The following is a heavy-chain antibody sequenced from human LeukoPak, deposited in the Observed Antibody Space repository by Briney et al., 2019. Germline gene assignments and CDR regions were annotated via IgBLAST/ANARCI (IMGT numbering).Heavy chain of an antibody. Sequence: SETLSHACTVSGVSISSYYWSWIRQPAWKGLEWIGRIYTSGSTNYNPSLKSRVTMSVDTSKNQFSLKLSSVTAADTAVYYCARARIAVAGVSIVDYFDYWGQGTLVTVSS. V-gene: IGHV4-4*07. J-gene: IGHJ4*02. CDR1: GVSISSYY. CDR3: ARARIAVAGVSIVDYFDY. D-gene: IGHD6-19*01. CDR2: IYTSGST.